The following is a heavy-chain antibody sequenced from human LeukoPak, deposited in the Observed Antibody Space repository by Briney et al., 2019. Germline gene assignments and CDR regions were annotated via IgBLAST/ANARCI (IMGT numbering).Heavy chain of an antibody. J-gene: IGHJ4*02. V-gene: IGHV1-2*02. CDR2: INPNSGAT. Sequence: AAGRVSCTASGYSFTFYYMYWVRQPPGQGLEWMGRINPNSGATDYAQKFRGRVTMTGDTSISTAYMELSSLTSDDTAVYYCASGIITAATSTNYWGQGTLVTVSS. D-gene: IGHD1-14*01. CDR3: ASGIITAATSTNY. CDR1: GYSFTFYY.